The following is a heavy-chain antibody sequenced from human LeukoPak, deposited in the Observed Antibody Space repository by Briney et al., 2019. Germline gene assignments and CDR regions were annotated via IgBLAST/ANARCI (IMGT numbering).Heavy chain of an antibody. CDR2: INHSGGT. CDR1: GGSFSGYY. V-gene: IGHV4-34*01. Sequence: SETLSLTCAVYGGSFSGYYWSWIRQPPGKGLEWIGEINHSGGTNYNPSLKSRVTISVDKSKNQFSLKRSSVTAADTAVYYCARPPYVKGAFDIWGQGTMVTVSS. CDR3: ARPPYVKGAFDI. D-gene: IGHD3-16*01. J-gene: IGHJ3*02.